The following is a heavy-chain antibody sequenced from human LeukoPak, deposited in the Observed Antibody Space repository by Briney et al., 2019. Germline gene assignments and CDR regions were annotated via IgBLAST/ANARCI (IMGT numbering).Heavy chain of an antibody. CDR3: ARGRREEDWFDP. CDR2: INPNSGGT. J-gene: IGHJ5*02. CDR1: GYTSTGYY. Sequence: ASVKVSCKASGYTSTGYYMHWVRQAPGQGLEWMGWINPNSGGTNYAQKFQGRVTMTSDTSISTAYMELSRLRSDDTAVYYCARGRREEDWFDPWGQGTLVTVSS. V-gene: IGHV1-2*02. D-gene: IGHD1-26*01.